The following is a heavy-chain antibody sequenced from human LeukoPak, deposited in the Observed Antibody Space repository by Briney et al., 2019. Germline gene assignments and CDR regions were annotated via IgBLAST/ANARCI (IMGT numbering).Heavy chain of an antibody. Sequence: GESLRLSCAVSGFHFSSYEMNWVRQAPGKGLEWVAFTTGSGGTTHYADSMKGRFTISRDNAKNLLFLQMNSLRVEDTAVYYCARLQPYYYYMDVWGRGTTVTVSS. CDR3: ARLQPYYYYMDV. J-gene: IGHJ6*03. V-gene: IGHV3-48*03. CDR1: GFHFSSYE. CDR2: TTGSGGTT.